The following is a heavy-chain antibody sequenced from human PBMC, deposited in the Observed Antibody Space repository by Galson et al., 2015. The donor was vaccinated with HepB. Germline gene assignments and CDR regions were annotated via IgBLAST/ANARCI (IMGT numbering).Heavy chain of an antibody. CDR2: IWYDGSNK. Sequence: SLRLSCAASGFTFSSYGMHWVRQAPGKGLEWVAVIWYDGSNKYYADSVKGRFTTSKDNSKNTLYLQMDSLRAEDTAVYYCARSCVTRSGYVPFDYWGQGIMATVSS. CDR3: ARSCVTRSGYVPFDY. V-gene: IGHV3-33*01. D-gene: IGHD6-25*01. J-gene: IGHJ4*02. CDR1: GFTFSSYG.